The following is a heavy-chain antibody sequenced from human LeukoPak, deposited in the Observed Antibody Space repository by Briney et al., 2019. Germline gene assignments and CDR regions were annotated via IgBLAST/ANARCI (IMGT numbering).Heavy chain of an antibody. Sequence: GGSLRLSCAASGFTLSSYSMNWVRQAPGKGLEWVSSISSTSYIYYADSLKGRFTISRDNAKNSLYLQMNSLRAEDTAVYYCARVCSSWAFDYWGQGTLVTVSS. CDR2: ISSTSYI. V-gene: IGHV3-21*01. D-gene: IGHD6-13*01. CDR3: ARVCSSWAFDY. CDR1: GFTLSSYS. J-gene: IGHJ4*02.